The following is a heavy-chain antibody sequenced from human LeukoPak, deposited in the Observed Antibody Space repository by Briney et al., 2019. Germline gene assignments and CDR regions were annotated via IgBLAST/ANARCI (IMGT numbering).Heavy chain of an antibody. D-gene: IGHD3-3*01. Sequence: GESLKISCKGSGYSFTSYWIGWVRQMPGKGLEWMGIIYPGDSDTRYSPSFQGQVTISADKSISTAYLQWSSLKASDTAMYYCARRSAKKRFLEWSNDAFDIWGQGTMVTVSS. CDR2: IYPGDSDT. CDR1: GYSFTSYW. CDR3: ARRSAKKRFLEWSNDAFDI. J-gene: IGHJ3*02. V-gene: IGHV5-51*01.